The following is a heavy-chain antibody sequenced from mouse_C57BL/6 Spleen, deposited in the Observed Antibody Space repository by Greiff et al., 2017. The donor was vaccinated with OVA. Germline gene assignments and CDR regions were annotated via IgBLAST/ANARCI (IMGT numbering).Heavy chain of an antibody. D-gene: IGHD1-1*01. J-gene: IGHJ2*01. CDR3: ARGGVLQKDYFDY. V-gene: IGHV1-81*01. CDR1: GYTFTSYG. CDR2: IYPRSGNT. Sequence: VQLQESGAELARPGASVKLSCKASGYTFTSYGISWVKQRTGQGLEWIGEIYPRSGNTYYNEKLKGKATLTADKSSSTAYMELRSLPSEDSAVYFCARGGVLQKDYFDYWGQVTTLTVSS.